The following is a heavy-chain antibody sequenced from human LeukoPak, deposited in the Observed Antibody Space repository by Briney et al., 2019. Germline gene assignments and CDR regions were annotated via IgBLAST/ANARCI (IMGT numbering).Heavy chain of an antibody. D-gene: IGHD4-17*01. V-gene: IGHV3-23*01. CDR3: AKDISYGDFYYYYYMDV. J-gene: IGHJ6*03. CDR1: GFTFNSNY. CDR2: ISGSGGSI. Sequence: GGSLRLSCAASGFTFNSNYMSCVRQAPGQGLGWVSAISGSGGSIYYADSVKGWFTISRDNSKNTLYLQMNSLRAEDTAVYYCAKDISYGDFYYYYYMDVWGKGTTVTVSS.